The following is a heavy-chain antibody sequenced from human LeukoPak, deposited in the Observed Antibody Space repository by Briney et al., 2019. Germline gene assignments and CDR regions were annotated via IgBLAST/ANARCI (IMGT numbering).Heavy chain of an antibody. V-gene: IGHV3-7*01. Sequence: GASLRLSCAACGFTCSSYWMSWVRPARGKGLELVAIIKQGGSEKYYVYSVKGRFTISRDNAKNSLYLQINSLRAEDTAVYYCARQYSSGWYPKPPDYWGQGTLVTVSS. D-gene: IGHD6-19*01. CDR3: ARQYSSGWYPKPPDY. J-gene: IGHJ4*02. CDR1: GFTCSSYW. CDR2: IKQGGSEK.